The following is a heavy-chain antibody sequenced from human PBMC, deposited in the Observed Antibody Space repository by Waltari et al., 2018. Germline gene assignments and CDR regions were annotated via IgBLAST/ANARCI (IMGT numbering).Heavy chain of an antibody. D-gene: IGHD3-3*01. Sequence: QVYLQESGPGLVEPSQTLSLTCRVFGVSVSSGSFYWTWLRQPAGQGLEGVGYSILGRTNYNPSLKSRVNISVDTSKNQFSLNLSSVTAADTAVYFCAASTVFGVVVDYWGQGTPVTVSS. CDR3: AASTVFGVVVDY. CDR1: GVSVSSGSFY. CDR2: SILGRT. V-gene: IGHV4-61*09. J-gene: IGHJ4*02.